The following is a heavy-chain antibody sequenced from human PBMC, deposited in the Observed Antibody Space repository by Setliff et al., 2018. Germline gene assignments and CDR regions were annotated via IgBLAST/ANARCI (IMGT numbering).Heavy chain of an antibody. CDR1: GYSIGSDYF. V-gene: IGHV4-38-2*01. CDR3: ARRETYYNFWSGYYAY. CDR2: IKHGGTT. Sequence: ETLSLTCRVSGYSIGSDYFWAWVRQPPGKGLEWVATIKHGGTTYYNPSLRSRVIISVDASKNAFSLRLNSVTAADTAVFYCARRETYYNFWSGYYAYWGQGTLVTVS. D-gene: IGHD3-3*01. J-gene: IGHJ4*02.